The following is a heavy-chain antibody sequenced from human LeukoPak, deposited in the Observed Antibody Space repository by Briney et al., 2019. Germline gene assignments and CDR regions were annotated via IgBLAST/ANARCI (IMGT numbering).Heavy chain of an antibody. D-gene: IGHD5-12*01. Sequence: GGSLRPSCAASGFTFSIYAMTWVRQAPGKGLEWVSGITGRGITTYYADSVKGRFTISRDNSKNTLYLQMNSLRAEDTAVYYCAAALSIVATQSDYWGQGTLVTVSS. J-gene: IGHJ4*02. CDR1: GFTFSIYA. CDR3: AAALSIVATQSDY. V-gene: IGHV3-23*01. CDR2: ITGRGITT.